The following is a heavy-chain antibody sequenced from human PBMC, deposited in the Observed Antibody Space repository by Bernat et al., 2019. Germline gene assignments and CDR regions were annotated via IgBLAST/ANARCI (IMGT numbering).Heavy chain of an antibody. V-gene: IGHV1-69*17. D-gene: IGHD2-15*01. J-gene: IGHJ3*02. CDR2: IIPIFGIA. CDR3: ARVRDQNCSGGSSYRAFDI. CDR1: GGTFSSYA. Sequence: QVQLVQSGAEVKKPGSSVKVSCKASGGTFSSYAISWVRQAPGQGLEWMGGIIPIFGIANYAQKFQGRVTITADKSTSTAYMELSSLRPADTDVYSCARVRDQNCSGGSSYRAFDIWGQGTMVTVSS.